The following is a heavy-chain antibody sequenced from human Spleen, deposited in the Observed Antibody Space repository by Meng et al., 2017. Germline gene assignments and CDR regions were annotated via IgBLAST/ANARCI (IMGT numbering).Heavy chain of an antibody. J-gene: IGHJ4*02. Sequence: QVQLQQWGAGLLKPSETLSLTCVVSGGSFSDYYWSWIRQPPGKGLEWIGEINHSGSTNYNPSPESRATISVDTSQNNLSLKLSSVTAADSAVYYCARGPTTMAHDFDYWGQGTLVTVFS. CDR3: ARGPTTMAHDFDY. V-gene: IGHV4-34*01. D-gene: IGHD4-11*01. CDR2: INHSGST. CDR1: GGSFSDYY.